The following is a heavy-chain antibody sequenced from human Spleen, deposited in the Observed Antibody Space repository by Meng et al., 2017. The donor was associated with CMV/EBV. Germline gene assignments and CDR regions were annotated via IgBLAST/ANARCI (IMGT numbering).Heavy chain of an antibody. CDR1: GDTFTGQY. CDR3: ARGGKAEYRYYFYGMDV. J-gene: IGHJ6*02. V-gene: IGHV1-2*02. D-gene: IGHD2-2*01. Sequence: ASVKVSCKASGDTFTGQYMHWVRQAPGQGLEWMGYINPNTGGTNYAQNFQGRVTMTRDTSISTAYMELSRLRSDDTAVYYCARGGKAEYRYYFYGMDVWGQGTTVTVSS. CDR2: INPNTGGT.